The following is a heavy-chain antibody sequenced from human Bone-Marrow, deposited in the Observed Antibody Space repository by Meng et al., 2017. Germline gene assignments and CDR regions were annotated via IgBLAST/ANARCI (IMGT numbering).Heavy chain of an antibody. V-gene: IGHV4-31*03. D-gene: IGHD4-17*01. Sequence: QLQLQESGRGLVKPSQTRSLTCTVSGGSIISGGYYWSWIRQHPGKGLEWIAYIHYSRATAYNPSLKSRFTISVHTSKNQFSLKVTSATAADTAVYFCARDIGGYGACDYWGQGNLVTVSS. J-gene: IGHJ4*02. CDR1: GGSIISGGYY. CDR2: IHYSRAT. CDR3: ARDIGGYGACDY.